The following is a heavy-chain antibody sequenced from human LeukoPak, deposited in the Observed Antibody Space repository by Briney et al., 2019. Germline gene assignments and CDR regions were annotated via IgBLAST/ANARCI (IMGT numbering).Heavy chain of an antibody. J-gene: IGHJ4*02. CDR2: IKQDGSEK. D-gene: IGHD3-22*01. V-gene: IGHV3-7*01. Sequence: GGSLRLSCAASGFTFSSYWMSWVRQAPGKGLEWVANIKQDGSEKYYVDSVKGRFTISRDNAKNSLYLQMNSLRAEDTAVYYCARDQNYYYDSSGYSDYWGQGTLVTVSS. CDR3: ARDQNYYYDSSGYSDY. CDR1: GFTFSSYW.